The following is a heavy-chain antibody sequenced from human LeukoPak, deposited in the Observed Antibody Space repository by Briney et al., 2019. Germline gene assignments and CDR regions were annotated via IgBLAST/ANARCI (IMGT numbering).Heavy chain of an antibody. Sequence: SETLSLTCTVSGGTITSGAFSWSWIRQPPGKGLEWIGYIFHSGNTYYNPSLKSRVTISIDRSKNQFSLRLSSVTAADTAVYYRARGCGSTSCSTGNLDYWGQGTLVTVSS. J-gene: IGHJ4*02. D-gene: IGHD2-2*01. V-gene: IGHV4-30-2*01. CDR1: GGTITSGAFS. CDR3: ARGCGSTSCSTGNLDY. CDR2: IFHSGNT.